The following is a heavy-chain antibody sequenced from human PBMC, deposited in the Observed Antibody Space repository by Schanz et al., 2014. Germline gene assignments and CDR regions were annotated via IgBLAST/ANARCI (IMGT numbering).Heavy chain of an antibody. CDR2: ISGSGGST. J-gene: IGHJ5*02. CDR3: TRDVRLDRRGNWFDP. CDR1: GFTFSSYA. V-gene: IGHV3-23*01. Sequence: EVQLLESGGGLVQPGGSLRLSCAASGFTFSSYAMSWVRQAPGKGLEWVSAISGSGGSTYYADSVKGRFTISRDNSRDTVYLQMNSLRAEDTAVYYCTRDVRLDRRGNWFDPWGQGTLVTVSS. D-gene: IGHD1-1*01.